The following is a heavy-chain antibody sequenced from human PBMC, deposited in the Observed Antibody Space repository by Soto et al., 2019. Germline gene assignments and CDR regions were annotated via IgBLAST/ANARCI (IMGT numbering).Heavy chain of an antibody. CDR1: GFTFSSYW. CDR2: IKQDGSEK. Sequence: GGSLRLSCAASGFTFSSYWMSWVRQAPGKGLEWVANIKQDGSEKYYVDSVKGRFTISRDNAKNSLSLQMISLRAEDTAVYYCARNYPPTMVRGVTKGSYYYYYMDVWGKGTTVTVSS. CDR3: ARNYPPTMVRGVTKGSYYYYYMDV. J-gene: IGHJ6*03. V-gene: IGHV3-7*01. D-gene: IGHD3-10*01.